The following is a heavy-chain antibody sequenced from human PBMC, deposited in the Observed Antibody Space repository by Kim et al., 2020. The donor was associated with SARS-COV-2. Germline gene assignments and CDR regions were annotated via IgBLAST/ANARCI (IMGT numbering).Heavy chain of an antibody. CDR1: AFAFSAFG. Sequence: GGSLRLSCAGSAFAFSAFGMHWVRQAPGKGLEWVAFIYYDGTKQYYADAVKGRFTISRDNLKDTLYLQMSGLRADDTAIYYCARSQSISMVRGTIINDYYGMDVWGPGTTVSVSS. CDR3: ARSQSISMVRGTIINDYYGMDV. J-gene: IGHJ6*02. V-gene: IGHV3-33*01. CDR2: IYYDGTKQ. D-gene: IGHD3-10*01.